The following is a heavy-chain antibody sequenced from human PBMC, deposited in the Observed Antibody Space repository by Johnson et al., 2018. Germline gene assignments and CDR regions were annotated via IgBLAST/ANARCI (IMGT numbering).Heavy chain of an antibody. J-gene: IGHJ3*01. V-gene: IGHV4-59*01. CDR1: GGSISSYY. Sequence: QVQLQESGPGLVKPSETLSLTCTVSGGSISSYYWSWIRQPPGKGLEWIGYIYYSGSTNYNPSLKSRVTISVDTSKNQFSLKLSSVTAADTAVYYCARERSTGDPLWGQGTMVTVSS. CDR2: IYYSGST. D-gene: IGHD7-27*01. CDR3: ARERSTGDPL.